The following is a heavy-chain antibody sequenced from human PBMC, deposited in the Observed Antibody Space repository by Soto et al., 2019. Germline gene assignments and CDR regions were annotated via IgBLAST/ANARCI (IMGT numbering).Heavy chain of an antibody. CDR2: ISWHSGSI. Sequence: EVQLVESGGGLVQPGRSLRLSCAASGFTFDDYAMHWVRQAPGKGLEWVSGISWHSGSIGYADSVKGRFTISRDNAKNSLYLQMNSLRAEGTALYYCAKDIWTGTTYAFDIWGQGTMVTVSS. CDR1: GFTFDDYA. J-gene: IGHJ3*02. V-gene: IGHV3-9*01. D-gene: IGHD1-7*01. CDR3: AKDIWTGTTYAFDI.